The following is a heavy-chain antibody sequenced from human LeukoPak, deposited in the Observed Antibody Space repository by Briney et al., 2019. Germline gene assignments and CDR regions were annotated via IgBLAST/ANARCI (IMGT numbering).Heavy chain of an antibody. V-gene: IGHV1-8*01. CDR3: ARAGSSGSYHGPFDY. D-gene: IGHD1-26*01. CDR1: GYTFGDYD. J-gene: IGHJ4*02. CDR2: MNPNSGNT. Sequence: GASVKVSCKASGYTFGDYDIIWVRQATGQGLEWMGWMNPNSGNTGYAQKFQGRVTMTRNTSISTAYMELSSLRSEDTAVYYCARAGSSGSYHGPFDYWGQGTLVTVSS.